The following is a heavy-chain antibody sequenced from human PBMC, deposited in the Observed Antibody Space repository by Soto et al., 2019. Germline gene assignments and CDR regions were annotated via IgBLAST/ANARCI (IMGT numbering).Heavy chain of an antibody. V-gene: IGHV3-66*04. Sequence: GGSLRLSCAASGFTVSSNYMSWVRQAPGKGLEWGSVIYSGGSTYYADSVKGRFTISRDNSKNTLYLQMNCLRAEDMAVYYCARLEFLWFGKTDYWGQGTLVTVSS. CDR2: IYSGGST. J-gene: IGHJ4*02. D-gene: IGHD3-10*01. CDR1: GFTVSSNY. CDR3: ARLEFLWFGKTDY.